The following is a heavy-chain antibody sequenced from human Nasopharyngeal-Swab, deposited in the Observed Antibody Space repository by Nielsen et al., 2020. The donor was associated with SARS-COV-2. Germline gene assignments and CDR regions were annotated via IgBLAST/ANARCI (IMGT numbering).Heavy chain of an antibody. CDR2: IYYSGST. CDR3: ARGTPFDY. CDR1: GGSVSTHSHY. V-gene: IGHV4-61*01. D-gene: IGHD1-1*01. J-gene: IGHJ4*02. Sequence: SETLSLTCTVSGGSVSTHSHYWSWIRQPPGKGLEWIGYIYYSGSTNYNPSLKSRVTISLDTSKNQFSLRLNSVTAADTTMFYCARGTPFDYWGQGILVTVSS.